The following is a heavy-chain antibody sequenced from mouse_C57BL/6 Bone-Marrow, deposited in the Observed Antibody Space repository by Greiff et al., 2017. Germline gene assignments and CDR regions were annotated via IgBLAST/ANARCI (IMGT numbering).Heavy chain of an antibody. CDR1: GFSLTSYG. D-gene: IGHD2-2*01. CDR2: IWRGGST. CDR3: AKLQTNYGYDG. J-gene: IGHJ3*02. Sequence: VQLQQSGPGLVQPSQSLSITCTVSGFSLTSYGVHWVRQSPGKGLEWLGMIWRGGSTDYNAAFMSRLSITKDNSTSHVFFKMNSLQADDTAIDYCAKLQTNYGYDGWGQGTLVTVSA. V-gene: IGHV2-5*01.